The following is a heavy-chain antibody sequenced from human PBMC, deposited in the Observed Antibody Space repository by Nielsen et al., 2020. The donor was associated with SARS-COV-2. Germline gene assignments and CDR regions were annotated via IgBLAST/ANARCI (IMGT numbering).Heavy chain of an antibody. D-gene: IGHD3-22*01. V-gene: IGHV3-30*18. CDR2: ISYDGSNK. J-gene: IGHJ4*02. Sequence: GESLKISCAASGFTFSSYWMSWVRQAPGKGLEWVAVISYDGSNKYYADSVKGRFTSSRDNSKNTLYLQMNSLRAEDTAVYYCAKDYYDSSGYEGLSFDYWGQGTLVTVSS. CDR3: AKDYYDSSGYEGLSFDY. CDR1: GFTFSSYW.